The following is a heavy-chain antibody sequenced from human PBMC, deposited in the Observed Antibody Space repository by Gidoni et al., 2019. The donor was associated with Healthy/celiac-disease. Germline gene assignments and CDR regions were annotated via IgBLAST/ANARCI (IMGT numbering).Heavy chain of an antibody. CDR3: ARRAHGSGYWGEYGMDV. CDR1: GGSFSGYY. V-gene: IGHV4-34*01. CDR2: INHSGNT. Sequence: QVQLQQWGAGLLKPSETLSLTCAVYGGSFSGYYWGWIRQPPGKGVEWIGEINHSGNTNYNPSLKSRVTISVDTSKNQFSLKLSSVTAADTAVYYCARRAHGSGYWGEYGMDVWGQGTTVTVSS. D-gene: IGHD3-3*01. J-gene: IGHJ6*02.